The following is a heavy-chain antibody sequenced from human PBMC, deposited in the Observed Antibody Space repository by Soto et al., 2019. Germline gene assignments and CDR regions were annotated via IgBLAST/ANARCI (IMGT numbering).Heavy chain of an antibody. J-gene: IGHJ5*02. D-gene: IGHD4-17*01. CDR3: ARNYGDSLNWFDP. Sequence: ASVKVSCKASGYTFTSYGISWVRQAPGQGLEWMGLISAYNGSTNYAQKLQDRVTITRDMSTSTVYMELSSLRSEDTAVYYCARNYGDSLNWFDPWGQGTLVTVSS. CDR1: GYTFTSYG. V-gene: IGHV1-18*01. CDR2: ISAYNGST.